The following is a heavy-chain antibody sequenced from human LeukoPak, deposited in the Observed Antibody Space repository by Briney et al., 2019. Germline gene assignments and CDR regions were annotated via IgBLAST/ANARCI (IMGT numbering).Heavy chain of an antibody. CDR3: ARATAGFDY. CDR2: IGTAGAT. V-gene: IGHV3-13*01. J-gene: IGHJ4*02. Sequence: GGSLRLSCAASGFTFSSYDMHWVRQTTGKGLEWVSGIGTAGATFYPGSVKGRFTISRENAKNSLYLQMNNLRAGDTAVYYCARATAGFDYWGQGTLVTVSS. CDR1: GFTFSSYD.